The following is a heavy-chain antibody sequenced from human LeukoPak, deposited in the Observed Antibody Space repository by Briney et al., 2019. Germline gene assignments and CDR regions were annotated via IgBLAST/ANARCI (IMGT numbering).Heavy chain of an antibody. V-gene: IGHV3-23*01. D-gene: IGHD2-2*01. J-gene: IGHJ4*02. CDR1: GFTFSSYA. CDR3: AKKADIVVVPAAHTCDY. CDR2: ISGSGGST. Sequence: PGGPLRLSCAASGFTFSSYAMSWVRQAPGKGLEWVSAISGSGGSTYYADSVKGRFTISRDNSKNTLYLQMNSLRAGDTAVYYCAKKADIVVVPAAHTCDYWGQGTLVTVSS.